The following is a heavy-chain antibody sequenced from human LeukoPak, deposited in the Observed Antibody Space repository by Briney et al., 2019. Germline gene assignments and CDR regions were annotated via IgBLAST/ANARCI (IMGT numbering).Heavy chain of an antibody. CDR2: IDRGVGST. D-gene: IGHD6-13*01. CDR3: ARLDWVAAADPFDY. CDR1: GFTFSIYD. J-gene: IGHJ4*02. V-gene: IGHV3-23*01. Sequence: GGSLRLSCAASGFTFSIYDLSWVRQAPGKGLECVSAIDRGVGSTYYADSVKGRFTISRDNSKNTLYLQMNSLRAEDTAVYYCARLDWVAAADPFDYWGQGTLVTVSS.